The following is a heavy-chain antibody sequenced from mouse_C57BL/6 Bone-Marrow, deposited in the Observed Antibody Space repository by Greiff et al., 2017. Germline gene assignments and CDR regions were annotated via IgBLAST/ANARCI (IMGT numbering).Heavy chain of an antibody. CDR2: ISYDGSN. Sequence: EVKLMESGPGLVKPSQSLSLTCSVTGYSITSGYYWNWIRQFPGNKLEWMGYISYDGSNNSNPSLKNRISITRDTSKNQFFLKLNSVTTEDTATYYCARSGLLRGDYWGQGTSVTVSS. D-gene: IGHD1-1*01. CDR1: GYSITSGYY. J-gene: IGHJ4*01. CDR3: ARSGLLRGDY. V-gene: IGHV3-6*01.